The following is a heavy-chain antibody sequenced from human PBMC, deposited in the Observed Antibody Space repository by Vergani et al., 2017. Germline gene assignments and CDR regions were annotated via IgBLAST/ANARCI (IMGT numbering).Heavy chain of an antibody. J-gene: IGHJ5*02. CDR3: ARSECYGDAQPNWFDP. CDR2: ISAYNGNT. V-gene: IGHV1-18*01. Sequence: QVQLVQSGAEVKKPGASVKVSCKASGYTFTSYGISWVRQAPGQGLEWMGWISAYNGNTNYAQKLQGIVTMTTDTSTSTAYMELRSLRSDDTAVYYCARSECYGDAQPNWFDPWGQGTLVTVSS. D-gene: IGHD4-17*01. CDR1: GYTFTSYG.